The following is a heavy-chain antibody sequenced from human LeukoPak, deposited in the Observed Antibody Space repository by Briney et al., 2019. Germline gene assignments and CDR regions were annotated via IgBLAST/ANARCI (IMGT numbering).Heavy chain of an antibody. CDR1: GGSSSSYY. Sequence: SETLSLTCTVSGGSSSSYYWSWVRQPAGKGLEWIGRINTSGFRNYNPSLKSRVTMSLDTSKNQFSLKLRSVTAADTAVYYCARENGDYGWFDPWGQGTLVTVSS. V-gene: IGHV4-4*07. CDR3: ARENGDYGWFDP. D-gene: IGHD4-17*01. J-gene: IGHJ5*02. CDR2: INTSGFR.